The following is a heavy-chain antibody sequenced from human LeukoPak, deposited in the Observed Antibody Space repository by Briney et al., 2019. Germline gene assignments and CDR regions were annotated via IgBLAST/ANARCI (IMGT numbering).Heavy chain of an antibody. Sequence: GRSLRLSCAASGFTFSTYAMSWVRQAPGKGLEWVSTITSSDGNTYYTDSVKGRFTISRDNSKNMLYLEMTSLRAEDTAIYYCAKDLWGHFSTPDYWGQGTLVTVSS. CDR2: ITSSDGNT. CDR3: AKDLWGHFSTPDY. CDR1: GFTFSTYA. V-gene: IGHV3-23*01. D-gene: IGHD7-27*01. J-gene: IGHJ4*02.